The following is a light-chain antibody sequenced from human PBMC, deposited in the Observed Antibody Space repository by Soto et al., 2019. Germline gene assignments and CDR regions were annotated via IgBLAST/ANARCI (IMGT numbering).Light chain of an antibody. CDR1: QSVDSNS. CDR2: GAS. V-gene: IGKV3-20*01. J-gene: IGKJ4*01. Sequence: EFVLTQSLGTLSLSPGERATLSCRASQSVDSNSLAWYQQKPGQAPRILIYGASTRATGIPDRFSGSGSGTDFPLTISRLEPEDFAVYYCQQYGSSPPLTFGGGTKVEIK. CDR3: QQYGSSPPLT.